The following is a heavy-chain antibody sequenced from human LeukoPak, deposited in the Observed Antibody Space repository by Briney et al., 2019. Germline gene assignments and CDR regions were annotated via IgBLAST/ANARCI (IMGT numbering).Heavy chain of an antibody. Sequence: GGSLRLSCAASGFTFSNYNLNWVRQAPGKGLEWVSYISDGSSTIYYADSVRGRFTISRDNAKNSLYLQINSLRDEDTAVYYCKSGGAAPGSFDNWGQGTLVTVSP. CDR2: ISDGSSTI. CDR1: GFTFSNYN. D-gene: IGHD6-13*01. J-gene: IGHJ4*02. CDR3: KSGGAAPGSFDN. V-gene: IGHV3-48*02.